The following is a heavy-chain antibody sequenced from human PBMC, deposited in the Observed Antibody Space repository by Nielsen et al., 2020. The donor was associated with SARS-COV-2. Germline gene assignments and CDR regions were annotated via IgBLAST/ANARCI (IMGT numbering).Heavy chain of an antibody. CDR2: IIPMLGIV. CDR1: GGIFSSFA. D-gene: IGHD1-1*01. V-gene: IGHV1-69*04. CDR3: ARGDQVAGTLNF. Sequence: SVKVSCKASGGIFSSFAITWVRQAPGQGVEWMGRIIPMLGIVKTAQKFQGRVRITADKPTRTAYMELSSLKSDDTAVYYCARGDQVAGTLNFWGQGTQVTVSS. J-gene: IGHJ4*02.